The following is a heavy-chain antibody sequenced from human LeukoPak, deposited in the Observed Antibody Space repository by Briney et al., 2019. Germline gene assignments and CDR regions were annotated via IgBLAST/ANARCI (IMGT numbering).Heavy chain of an antibody. V-gene: IGHV4-31*03. CDR2: MYYITST. Sequence: SETLSLTCTVSGGSISSGSYYWSWIRQHPGKGLEYISYMYYITSTYYNPSLKSRVNISGDASNNQFSLKLSSVTAADTAVYYCARLRDSSAWYATDYWGQGTLVTVSS. J-gene: IGHJ4*02. CDR3: ARLRDSSAWYATDY. CDR1: GGSISSGSYY. D-gene: IGHD6-19*01.